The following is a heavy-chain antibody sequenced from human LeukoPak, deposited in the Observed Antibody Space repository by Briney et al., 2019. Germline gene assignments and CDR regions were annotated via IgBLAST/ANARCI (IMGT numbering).Heavy chain of an antibody. V-gene: IGHV4-39*01. Sequence: SETLSLTCSVSGGFISTYNFYWVWIRQPPGKGLEWIGSIYYSGSTYYNPSLKSRVTISVDTSKNQFSLKLTSVTAAYTVVYYCASLEPDSITGTTDYWGQGTLVTVSS. CDR3: ASLEPDSITGTTDY. CDR2: IYYSGST. CDR1: GGFISTYNFY. D-gene: IGHD1-7*01. J-gene: IGHJ4*02.